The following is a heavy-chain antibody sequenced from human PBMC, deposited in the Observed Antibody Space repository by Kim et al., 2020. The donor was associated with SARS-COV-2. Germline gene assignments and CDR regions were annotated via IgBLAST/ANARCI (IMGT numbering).Heavy chain of an antibody. CDR1: GGSISSSSYY. CDR2: IYYSGST. CDR3: ARLYDYVWGSYRPYFDY. Sequence: SETLSLTCTVSGGSISSSSYYWGWIRQPPGKGLEWIGSIYYSGSTYYNPSLKSRVTISVDTSKNQFSLKLSSVTAADTAVYYCARLYDYVWGSYRPYFDYWGQGTLVTVSS. J-gene: IGHJ4*02. D-gene: IGHD3-16*02. V-gene: IGHV4-39*01.